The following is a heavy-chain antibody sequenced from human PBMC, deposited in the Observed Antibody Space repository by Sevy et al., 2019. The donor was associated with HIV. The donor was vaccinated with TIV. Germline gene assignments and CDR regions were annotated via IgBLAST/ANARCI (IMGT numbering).Heavy chain of an antibody. CDR2: VYYSGNT. CDR3: ARDPTAVAPYFDN. D-gene: IGHD6-19*01. CDR1: GGSISSYY. Sequence: SETLSLTCSVSGGSISSYYCSWIRQSPGKGLEWIGYVYYSGNTNYNPSLKSRVTISIDTSKNQFSLKLRSVTAADTAVYYCARDPTAVAPYFDNWGQGTLVTVSS. J-gene: IGHJ4*02. V-gene: IGHV4-59*01.